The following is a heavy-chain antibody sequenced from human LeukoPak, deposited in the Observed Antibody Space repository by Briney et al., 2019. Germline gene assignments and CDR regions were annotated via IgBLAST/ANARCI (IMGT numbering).Heavy chain of an antibody. CDR3: ARATTGDSAGYFDY. D-gene: IGHD1-1*01. V-gene: IGHV1-2*02. J-gene: IGHJ4*02. Sequence: ASVKVPCKASGYTFTGYYMHWVRQAPGQGLEWMGWINPNSGGTNYAQKFQGRVTMTRDTSISTAYMELSRLRSDDTAVYYCARATTGDSAGYFDYWGQGTLVTVSS. CDR2: INPNSGGT. CDR1: GYTFTGYY.